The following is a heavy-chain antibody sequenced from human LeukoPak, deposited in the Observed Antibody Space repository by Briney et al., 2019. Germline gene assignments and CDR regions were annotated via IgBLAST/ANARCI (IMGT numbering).Heavy chain of an antibody. Sequence: SETLSLTCTVSGGSISSGDYYWSWLRQPPGKGLEWIGYIYYSGSTYYNPSLKSRVTISVDTSKNQFSLKLSSVTAADTAVYYCARVVVPAAPWYYYYYMDVWGKGTTVTVSS. CDR3: ARVVVPAAPWYYYYYMDV. D-gene: IGHD2-2*01. V-gene: IGHV4-30-4*08. J-gene: IGHJ6*03. CDR1: GGSISSGDYY. CDR2: IYYSGST.